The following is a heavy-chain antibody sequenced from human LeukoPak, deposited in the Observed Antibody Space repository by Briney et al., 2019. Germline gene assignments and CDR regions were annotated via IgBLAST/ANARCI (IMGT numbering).Heavy chain of an antibody. J-gene: IGHJ4*02. CDR3: ARGPPGQLLYGFFDY. V-gene: IGHV3-9*03. D-gene: IGHD2-2*02. CDR2: ISWNSGTI. Sequence: GRSLRLSCAASGFIFDDYAIHWVRQAPGKGLEWVSGISWNSGTIGFADSVRGRFTISRDNAKNSLYLQMNSLRAEDMAFYYCARGPPGQLLYGFFDYWGQGTLVTVSS. CDR1: GFIFDDYA.